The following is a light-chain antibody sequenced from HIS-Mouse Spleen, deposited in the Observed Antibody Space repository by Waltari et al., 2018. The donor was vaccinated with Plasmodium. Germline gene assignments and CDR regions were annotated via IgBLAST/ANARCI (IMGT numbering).Light chain of an antibody. CDR2: KDS. J-gene: IGLJ2*01. V-gene: IGLV3-25*03. Sequence: SYELTQPPSVSVSPGQTARITCSGDALPKQYAYWYQQKPGQAPVLVIYKDSERTSGSPERFSGSSSGTTVTLTISGVQAEDEADYYCQSADSSGTYQVFGGGTKLTVL. CDR1: ALPKQY. CDR3: QSADSSGTYQV.